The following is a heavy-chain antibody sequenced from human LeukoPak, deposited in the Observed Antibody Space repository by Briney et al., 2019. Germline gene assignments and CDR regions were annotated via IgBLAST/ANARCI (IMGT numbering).Heavy chain of an antibody. CDR2: IYYSGST. CDR3: ARWDPVPNWFDP. CDR1: GGSISSYY. V-gene: IGHV4-59*01. Sequence: SETLSLTCTVSGGSISSYYWSWIRQPPGKGLEWIGYIYYSGSTNYNPSLKSRVTISVDTSKNQFSLKLSSVTAADTAVYYCARWDPVPNWFDPWGQGTLVTVSS. D-gene: IGHD1-26*01. J-gene: IGHJ5*02.